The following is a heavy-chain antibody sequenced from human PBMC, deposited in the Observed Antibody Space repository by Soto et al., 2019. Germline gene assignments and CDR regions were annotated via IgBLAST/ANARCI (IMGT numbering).Heavy chain of an antibody. CDR2: ISGYNGNT. Sequence: QVQLVQSGAEVKKPGASVKVSCKASGYTFTSYGISWVRQAPGQGLEWMGWISGYNGNTKYAQKLQGRVTMTTDTSTSKGYKELRSLRSDDTAVYYCARDLGGQIVDYWGQGTLVTVSS. V-gene: IGHV1-18*01. CDR1: GYTFTSYG. D-gene: IGHD1-26*01. J-gene: IGHJ4*02. CDR3: ARDLGGQIVDY.